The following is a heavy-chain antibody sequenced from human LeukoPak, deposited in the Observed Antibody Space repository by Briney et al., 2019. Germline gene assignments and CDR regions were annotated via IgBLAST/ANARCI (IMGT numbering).Heavy chain of an antibody. D-gene: IGHD6-13*01. V-gene: IGHV3-23*01. CDR3: AKGGSSWYPHAFDI. J-gene: IGHJ3*02. CDR2: ISGSGGST. CDR1: GFTFSSYA. Sequence: PGGSLRLSCAASGFTFSSYAMSWVRQAPGKGLEWVSAISGSGGSTYYADSVRGRFTISRDNSKNTVYLQMISLRGEDTAIYYCAKGGSSWYPHAFDIWGQGTMVTVSS.